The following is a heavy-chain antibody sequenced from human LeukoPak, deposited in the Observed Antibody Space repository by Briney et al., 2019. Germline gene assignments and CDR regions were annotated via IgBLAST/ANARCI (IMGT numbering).Heavy chain of an antibody. J-gene: IGHJ4*02. D-gene: IGHD5-12*01. CDR1: GGSISSYY. Sequence: SETLSLTCTASGGSISSYYWSWIRQPPGKGLEWIGYIYYSGSTNYNPSLKSRVTISVDTSKNQFSLKLSSVTAADTAVYYCARGPWQYYFDYWGQGTLVTVSS. V-gene: IGHV4-59*01. CDR2: IYYSGST. CDR3: ARGPWQYYFDY.